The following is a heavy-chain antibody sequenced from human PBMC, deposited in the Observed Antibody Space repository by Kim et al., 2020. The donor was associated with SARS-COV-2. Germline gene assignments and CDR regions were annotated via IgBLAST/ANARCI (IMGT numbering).Heavy chain of an antibody. J-gene: IGHJ3*02. CDR3: ARPYPTTGYSSSWYGPYSFDAFDI. CDR1: GYSFTSYW. Sequence: GESLKISCKGSGYSFTSYWIGWVRQMPGKGLEWMGIIYPGDSDTRYSPSFQGQVTISADKSISTAYLQWSSLKASDTAMYYCARPYPTTGYSSSWYGPYSFDAFDIWGQGTMVTVSS. CDR2: IYPGDSDT. V-gene: IGHV5-51*01. D-gene: IGHD6-13*01.